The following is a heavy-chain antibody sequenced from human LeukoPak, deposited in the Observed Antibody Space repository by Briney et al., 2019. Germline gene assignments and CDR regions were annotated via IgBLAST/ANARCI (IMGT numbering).Heavy chain of an antibody. Sequence: ASVKVSCKASGYTLNNYGISWVRQVPGQGLEWMGWISPYNGNTKFAQKFQGRVTVTTETSTSTAYMELRSLRSDDTAVYYCARQSYFDGRGDDAFDIWGQGTMVTVSS. CDR3: ARQSYFDGRGDDAFDI. V-gene: IGHV1-18*01. CDR2: ISPYNGNT. CDR1: GYTLNNYG. J-gene: IGHJ3*02. D-gene: IGHD2-15*01.